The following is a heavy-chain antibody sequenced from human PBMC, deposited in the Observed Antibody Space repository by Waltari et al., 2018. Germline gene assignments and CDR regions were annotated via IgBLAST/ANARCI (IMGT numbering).Heavy chain of an antibody. CDR2: IKQDGSEE. CDR1: GISFSSFW. Sequence: EVQLVESGGGLVQPGGSLRLSCAASGISFSSFWMTWVRQAPGKGLEWVANIKQDGSEEYYVDSVKGRFTISKDNAKNSLYLQINSLRAEDTAVYFCARERRGQSGWYYFDFWGQGSLVTVSS. D-gene: IGHD6-19*01. J-gene: IGHJ4*02. V-gene: IGHV3-7*01. CDR3: ARERRGQSGWYYFDF.